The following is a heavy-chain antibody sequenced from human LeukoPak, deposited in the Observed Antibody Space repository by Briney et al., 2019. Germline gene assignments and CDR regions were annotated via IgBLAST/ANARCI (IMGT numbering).Heavy chain of an antibody. V-gene: IGHV4-4*07. CDR3: GRQGYTASYYFLDY. Sequence: SETLSLTCTVSSGSIRSYYWGWVRQPPAKGLEWIGRIYTTGTTQYNPSLKRRVTMSVATSTNQFSLNLRSMTAADTAVYYCGRQGYTASYYFLDYWSQGTLVAVS. D-gene: IGHD1-26*01. J-gene: IGHJ4*02. CDR2: IYTTGTT. CDR1: SGSIRSYY.